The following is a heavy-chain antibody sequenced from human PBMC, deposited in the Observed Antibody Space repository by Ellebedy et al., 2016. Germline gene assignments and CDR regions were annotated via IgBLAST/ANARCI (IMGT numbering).Heavy chain of an antibody. J-gene: IGHJ4*02. CDR1: RFSFSSYW. CDR3: ASLGGRQRYSD. V-gene: IGHV3-7*01. CDR2: IKQDGSKK. D-gene: IGHD6-6*01. Sequence: GGSLRLSCVASRFSFSSYWMSWVRQAPGKGLEWVANIKQDGSKKYHVDSVRGRFTISRDNARNSLYLQMNSLRAEDTAVYYCASLGGRQRYSDWGQGTLVTVST.